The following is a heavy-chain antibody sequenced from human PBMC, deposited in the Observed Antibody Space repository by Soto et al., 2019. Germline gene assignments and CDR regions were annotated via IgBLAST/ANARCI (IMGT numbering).Heavy chain of an antibody. V-gene: IGHV3-11*06. Sequence: GRSLRVSCAASGFTFSDYYMSWIRQGPGKGLEWVSYISSSSSYTNYADSVKGRFTISRGNAKNSLYLQMNSLGAEDTAVYYCARVGYFAWLLFDYWGQGTLVTVSS. D-gene: IGHD3-9*01. CDR1: GFTFSDYY. CDR2: ISSSSSYT. CDR3: ARVGYFAWLLFDY. J-gene: IGHJ4*02.